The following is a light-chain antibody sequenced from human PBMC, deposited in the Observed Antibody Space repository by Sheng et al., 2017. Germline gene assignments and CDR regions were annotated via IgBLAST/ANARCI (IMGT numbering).Light chain of an antibody. CDR1: QSVLYSSNNKNY. CDR2: WAS. Sequence: DIVMTQSPDSLAVSLGERATINCKSSQSVLYSSNNKNYLAWYQQKLGQPPKLLIYWASTRESGVPDRFSGSGSGTDFTLTITSLQAEDVAVYYCQQYYSTPPTFGGGTKVEDQT. V-gene: IGKV4-1*01. J-gene: IGKJ4*01. CDR3: QQYYSTPPT.